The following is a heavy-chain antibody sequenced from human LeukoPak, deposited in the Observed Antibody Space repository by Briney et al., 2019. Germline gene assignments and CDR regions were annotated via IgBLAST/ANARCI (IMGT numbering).Heavy chain of an antibody. D-gene: IGHD3-3*01. CDR1: GGSISSGGYY. Sequence: SETLSLTCTVSGGSISSGGYYWSWIRQPPGKGLEWIGYIYYSGSTNYNPSLKSRVTISVDTSKNQFSLKLSSVTAADTAVYYCAREGAIFGVVADAFDIWGQGTMVTVSS. V-gene: IGHV4-61*08. CDR2: IYYSGST. J-gene: IGHJ3*02. CDR3: AREGAIFGVVADAFDI.